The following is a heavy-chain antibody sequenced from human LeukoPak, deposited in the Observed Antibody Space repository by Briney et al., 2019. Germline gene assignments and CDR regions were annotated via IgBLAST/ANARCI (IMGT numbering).Heavy chain of an antibody. CDR2: IYYSGST. V-gene: IGHV4-59*01. CDR1: GGSISSYY. Sequence: PSETLSLTCTVSGGSISSYYWSWIRQPPGKGLEWIGYIYYSGSTNCNPSLKSRVTISVDTSKNQFSLKLSSVTAADTAVYYCARGSGSYSFDPWGQGTLVTVSS. D-gene: IGHD1-26*01. J-gene: IGHJ5*02. CDR3: ARGSGSYSFDP.